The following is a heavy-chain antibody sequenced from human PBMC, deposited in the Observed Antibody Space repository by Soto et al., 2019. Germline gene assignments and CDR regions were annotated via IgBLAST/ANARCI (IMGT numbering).Heavy chain of an antibody. Sequence: GKSLKISCKGVGYRLDAAWIGWVRQIPGKGLEWMGIIKPGGSDLRYSPSFRGQVTISADAAVNTAYLQWDSLKASDTAMYYCARQTTCFCDFWGQGTLGTVSS. J-gene: IGHJ4*02. D-gene: IGHD1-7*01. V-gene: IGHV5-51*01. CDR3: ARQTTCFCDF. CDR1: GYRLDAAW. CDR2: IKPGGSDL.